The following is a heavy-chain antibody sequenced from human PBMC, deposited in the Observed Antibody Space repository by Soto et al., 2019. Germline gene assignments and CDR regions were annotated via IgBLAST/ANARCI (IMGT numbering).Heavy chain of an antibody. CDR3: AIDRDSSSSRDALDF. D-gene: IGHD6-6*01. CDR2: MFKDGTTK. J-gene: IGHJ3*01. Sequence: XGSLRLSCSAAGFCISEFGMHWVRQVPGRGLGWVAVMFKDGTTKYYADSVKGRLSISRDISRNTLYLQMNSLRAEDTATYYCAIDRDSSSSRDALDFWGQGTMVTVSS. CDR1: GFCISEFG. V-gene: IGHV3-33*01.